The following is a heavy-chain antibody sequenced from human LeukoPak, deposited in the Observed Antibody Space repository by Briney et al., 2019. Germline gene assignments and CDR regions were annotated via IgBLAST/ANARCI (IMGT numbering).Heavy chain of an antibody. CDR2: ISSSGSTI. Sequence: GGSLRLSCAASGFTFSDYYMSWIRQAPGKGLEWVSYISSSGSTIYYADSVKGRFTISRDNAKNSLYLQMNSLRAEDTAVYYCARVSNSGFLEWSIDYGMDVWGQGTTVTVS. V-gene: IGHV3-11*01. CDR3: ARVSNSGFLEWSIDYGMDV. J-gene: IGHJ6*02. CDR1: GFTFSDYY. D-gene: IGHD3-3*01.